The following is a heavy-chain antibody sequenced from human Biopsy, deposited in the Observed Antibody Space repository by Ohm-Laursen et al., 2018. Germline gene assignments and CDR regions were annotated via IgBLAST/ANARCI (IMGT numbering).Heavy chain of an antibody. V-gene: IGHV3-23*01. D-gene: IGHD6-19*01. CDR3: AKEGPNSGHCYY. Sequence: SLRLSCTASGFVFNNFAMSWVRQAPGKGLEWVSAISGRGVDTSYAGSVKGRFTISRDNSKNTVYLQMNSLRAEDTAVYYCAKEGPNSGHCYYLGQGTL. J-gene: IGHJ4*02. CDR1: GFVFNNFA. CDR2: ISGRGVDT.